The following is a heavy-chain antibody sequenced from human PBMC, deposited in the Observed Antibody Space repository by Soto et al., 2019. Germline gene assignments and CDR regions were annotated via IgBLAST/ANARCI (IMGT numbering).Heavy chain of an antibody. Sequence: QVQLLESGPGLVKPSQTLSLTCTVSGGSISIGGYYWSWIRQHPGKGLEWIGYIYYSGVTYYSPSLKSRVTISIDTAKNQFSLKLSSVTAADTAVYYCAGGVLYWGQGTLVTVSS. CDR1: GGSISIGGYY. CDR3: AGGVLY. J-gene: IGHJ4*02. CDR2: IYYSGVT. V-gene: IGHV4-31*03.